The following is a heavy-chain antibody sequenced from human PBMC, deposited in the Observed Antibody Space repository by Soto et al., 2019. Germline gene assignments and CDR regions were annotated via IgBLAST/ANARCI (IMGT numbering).Heavy chain of an antibody. CDR3: ARDNILGILYGGMDV. CDR2: IYYSGST. Sequence: SETLSLTCTVSGGSISSGDYYWSWIRQPPGKGLERIGYIYYSGSTYYNPSLKSRVTISVDTSKNQFSLKLSSVTAADTAVYYCARDNILGILYGGMDVWGQGTTVTVSS. CDR1: GGSISSGDYY. D-gene: IGHD3-3*01. J-gene: IGHJ6*02. V-gene: IGHV4-30-4*01.